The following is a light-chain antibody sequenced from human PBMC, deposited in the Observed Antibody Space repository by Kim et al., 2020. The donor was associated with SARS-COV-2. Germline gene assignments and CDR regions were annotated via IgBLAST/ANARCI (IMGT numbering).Light chain of an antibody. Sequence: QSALTLPASVSASPGQSITISCTGTSSDVGSYNLVSWYQQYPGKAPKLMIHEDSKRPSGVSNRFSGSKSGNTASLTISGLQAEDEADYYCCSYAGSRTWVFGGGTQLTVL. CDR3: CSYAGSRTWV. J-gene: IGLJ3*02. V-gene: IGLV2-23*01. CDR2: EDS. CDR1: SSDVGSYNL.